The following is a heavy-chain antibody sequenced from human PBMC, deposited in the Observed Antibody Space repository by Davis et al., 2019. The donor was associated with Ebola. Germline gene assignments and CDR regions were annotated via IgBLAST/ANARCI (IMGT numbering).Heavy chain of an antibody. V-gene: IGHV3-30*18. Sequence: GESLKISCAASGFTFSSYGMHWVRQAPGKGLEWVAVISYDGSNKYYADSVKGRFTISRDNSKNTLYLQMNSLRAEDTAVYYCAKAKGYSYAYYYYYYGMDVWGQGTTVTVSS. CDR2: ISYDGSNK. CDR1: GFTFSSYG. CDR3: AKAKGYSYAYYYYYYGMDV. D-gene: IGHD5-18*01. J-gene: IGHJ6*02.